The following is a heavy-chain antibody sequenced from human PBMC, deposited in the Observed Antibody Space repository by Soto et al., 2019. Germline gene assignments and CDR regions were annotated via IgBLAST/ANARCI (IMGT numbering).Heavy chain of an antibody. CDR2: INHSGST. V-gene: IGHV4-34*01. CDR1: GGSFIGYY. Sequence: SETLSLTCAVYGGSFIGYYWSFIRQPPWKGLEWIVEINHSGSTNYNPSLKSRVTISVDTSKNQFSLKLSSVTAADTAVYYCARGRRNWFDPWGQGTLVTVSS. J-gene: IGHJ5*02. CDR3: ARGRRNWFDP.